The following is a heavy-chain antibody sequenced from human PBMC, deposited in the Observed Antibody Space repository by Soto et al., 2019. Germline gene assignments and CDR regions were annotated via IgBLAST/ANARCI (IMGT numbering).Heavy chain of an antibody. Sequence: EVQLLESGGGLIQPGGSLRLSCAASGFTFSPYAMSWVRQAPGKALEWVSSISASGGSTYYADSVKGRFTISKDNSKNTLYLQMNSLRAEDTAVYYCAKELGIDAFWSGTYYYYGMDVWGEGTTVTVSS. CDR2: ISASGGST. CDR1: GFTFSPYA. J-gene: IGHJ6*04. D-gene: IGHD3-3*01. V-gene: IGHV3-23*01. CDR3: AKELGIDAFWSGTYYYYGMDV.